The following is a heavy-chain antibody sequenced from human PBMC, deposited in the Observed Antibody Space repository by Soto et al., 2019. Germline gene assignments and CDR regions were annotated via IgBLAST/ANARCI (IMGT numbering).Heavy chain of an antibody. J-gene: IGHJ4*02. V-gene: IGHV3-23*01. Sequence: EVQLLESGGDLVQRGGSLRLSCAASGFTFSGYGMSWVRQAPGKGLEWVSSITSSGSNTYYVDSVKGRFTISRDNSKNTLYLQMSSLTVEDTAVYYGAKEQGRVAAPLDYWGQGTRVTVSS. CDR2: ITSSGSNT. CDR3: AKEQGRVAAPLDY. CDR1: GFTFSGYG. D-gene: IGHD6-13*01.